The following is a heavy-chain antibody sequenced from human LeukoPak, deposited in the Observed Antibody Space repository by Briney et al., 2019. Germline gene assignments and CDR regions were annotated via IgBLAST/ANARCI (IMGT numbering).Heavy chain of an antibody. CDR2: FDPEDGET. J-gene: IGHJ4*02. CDR1: GYTLTELP. Sequence: ASVKVSCKVSGYTLTELPMHWVRQAPGKGLEWMGGFDPEDGETIYAQKFQGRVTMTEDTSTDTAYMELSSLRSEDTAVYYCATVCYYDSSGYHQFDYWGQGTLVTVSS. CDR3: ATVCYYDSSGYHQFDY. D-gene: IGHD3-22*01. V-gene: IGHV1-24*01.